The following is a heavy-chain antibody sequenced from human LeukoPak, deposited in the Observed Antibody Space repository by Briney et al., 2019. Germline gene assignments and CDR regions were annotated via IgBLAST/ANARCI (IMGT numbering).Heavy chain of an antibody. CDR1: GGTFSSYA. J-gene: IGHJ6*03. CDR3: ARDQRRDYYYYMDV. V-gene: IGHV1-69*06. CDR2: IIPIFGTA. Sequence: SVKVSCKASGGTFSSYAISWVRQAPGQGLEWMGGIIPIFGTANYAQKFQGRVTITADKSTSTAYMELSSLRSEDTAVYYCARDQRRDYYYYMDVWGKGTTVTVSS.